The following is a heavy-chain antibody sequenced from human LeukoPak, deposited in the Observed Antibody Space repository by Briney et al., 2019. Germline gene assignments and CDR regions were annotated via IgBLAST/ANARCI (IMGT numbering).Heavy chain of an antibody. Sequence: GGSLRLSCTASTLTLNNYWMSWVRQAPGKGLEWVANIKQDGSEKYHVDSVKGRFTISRDNAKNSLYLQMNSLRAEDAAVYYCASRAGYTGSWSAFDYWGQGTLVTVSS. CDR2: IKQDGSEK. CDR1: TLTLNNYW. CDR3: ASRAGYTGSWSAFDY. J-gene: IGHJ4*02. D-gene: IGHD6-13*01. V-gene: IGHV3-7*05.